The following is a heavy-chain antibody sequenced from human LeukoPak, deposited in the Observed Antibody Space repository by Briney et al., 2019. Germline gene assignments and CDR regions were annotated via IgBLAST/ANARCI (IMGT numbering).Heavy chain of an antibody. Sequence: GGSLRLPCAASGFTYSSYAMSWVRQAPGKGLEWVSAISGSGGSTYYADSVKGRFTISRDNSKNTLYLQMNSLRAEDTAVYYCAKAQRKAYYYDSSGLFDYWGQGTLVTVSS. J-gene: IGHJ4*02. CDR3: AKAQRKAYYYDSSGLFDY. CDR2: ISGSGGST. V-gene: IGHV3-23*01. CDR1: GFTYSSYA. D-gene: IGHD3-22*01.